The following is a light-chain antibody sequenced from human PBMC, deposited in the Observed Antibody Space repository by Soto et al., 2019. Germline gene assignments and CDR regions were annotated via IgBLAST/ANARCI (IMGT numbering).Light chain of an antibody. CDR1: SSDVGAYNF. V-gene: IGLV2-14*03. J-gene: IGLJ1*01. CDR3: SSYTSSSTHV. CDR2: DVS. Sequence: QSVLTKPASVSGSPGQSITISCTGTSSDVGAYNFVSWYQQHPGKVPKLMIFDVSSRPSGVSERFSGSKSGNTASLTISGLQAEDEGDYYCSSYTSSSTHVFGSGTKVTVL.